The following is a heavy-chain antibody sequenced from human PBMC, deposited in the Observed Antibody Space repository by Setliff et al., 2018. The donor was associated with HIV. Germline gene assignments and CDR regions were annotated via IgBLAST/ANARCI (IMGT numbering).Heavy chain of an antibody. V-gene: IGHV1-18*01. D-gene: IGHD5-12*01. CDR2: INTYTGYT. J-gene: IGHJ4*02. Sequence: GASVKVSCKTSGYTFTNYGVSWVRQAPGQGLQWLGCINTYTGYTHYAKDLQARVTMTTNTSTSTAYMYLRGLTSDDTAIYYCAATGSGGYVHWGQGTQVTVSS. CDR1: GYTFTNYG. CDR3: AATGSGGYVH.